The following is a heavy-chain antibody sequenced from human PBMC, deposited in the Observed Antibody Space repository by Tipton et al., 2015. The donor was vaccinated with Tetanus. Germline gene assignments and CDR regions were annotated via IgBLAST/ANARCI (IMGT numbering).Heavy chain of an antibody. V-gene: IGHV4-61*05. CDR2: TYYSGST. CDR1: GASIGSISYY. J-gene: IGHJ3*01. D-gene: IGHD5-24*01. Sequence: LRLSCTVSGASIGSISYYWSWIRQPPGKGLEWIGYTYYSGSTGYNPSLKSRVTISVDTSKNQFSLRLRSVAAADTAVHYCARGGRDAYNNPLGAFDVWGRGTTVTVSS. CDR3: ARGGRDAYNNPLGAFDV.